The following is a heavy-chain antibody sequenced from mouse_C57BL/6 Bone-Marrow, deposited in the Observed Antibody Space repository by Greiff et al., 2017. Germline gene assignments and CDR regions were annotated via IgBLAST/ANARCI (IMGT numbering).Heavy chain of an antibody. D-gene: IGHD2-4*01. CDR1: GFTFSNYW. CDR2: IRLKSDNYAT. J-gene: IGHJ2*01. V-gene: IGHV6-3*01. CDR3: TTYDWGY. Sequence: EVQGVESGGGLVQPGGSMKLSCVASGFTFSNYWMNWVRQSPEKGLEWVAQIRLKSDNYATHYAESVKGRFTISRDDSKSSVYLQMNNLRAEDTGIYYCTTYDWGYWGQGTTLTVSS.